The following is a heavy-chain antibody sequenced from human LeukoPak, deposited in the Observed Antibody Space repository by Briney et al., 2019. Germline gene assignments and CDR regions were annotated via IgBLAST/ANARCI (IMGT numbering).Heavy chain of an antibody. CDR3: ATLLQGDGMDV. CDR2: IWYDGSNT. CDR1: GFTFSSYG. J-gene: IGHJ6*04. V-gene: IGHV3-33*01. Sequence: GGSLSLSCAASGFTFSSYGMHWVRQAPGKGLEWVAVIWYDGSNTYYADSVKGRFTISRDNSKNTLYLQMNSLRAEDTAIYYCATLLQGDGMDVWGKGTTVTVSS. D-gene: IGHD4-11*01.